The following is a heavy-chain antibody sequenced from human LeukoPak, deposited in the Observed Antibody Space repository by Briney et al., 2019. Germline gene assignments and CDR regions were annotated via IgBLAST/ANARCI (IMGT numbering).Heavy chain of an antibody. Sequence: GGSLRLSCAASGFTFSSYAMSWVRQAPGKGLEWVSAINGGGGNTYYADSVKGRFTISRDNSKNMVYLQMNSLRADDTAVYYCAKSVVVITFHFDDWGQGALVTVSS. CDR1: GFTFSSYA. D-gene: IGHD2-15*01. V-gene: IGHV3-23*01. CDR3: AKSVVVITFHFDD. CDR2: INGGGGNT. J-gene: IGHJ4*02.